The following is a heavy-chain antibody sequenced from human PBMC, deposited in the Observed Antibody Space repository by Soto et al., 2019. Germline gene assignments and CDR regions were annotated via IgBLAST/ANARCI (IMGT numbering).Heavy chain of an antibody. D-gene: IGHD3-3*01. CDR2: INNDGRST. CDR1: GFTFSNYW. J-gene: IGHJ6*02. Sequence: EVQLVESGGGLVHPGGSLRLSCAASGFTFSNYWMHWVRQAPGKGLVWVSRINNDGRSTRHADSVKGRFTISRDNAKNTLYLQMNSLRAEDTAVYYCARVGVDATVVDGGFYYYGLDVWGQGTTVTVSS. V-gene: IGHV3-74*01. CDR3: ARVGVDATVVDGGFYYYGLDV.